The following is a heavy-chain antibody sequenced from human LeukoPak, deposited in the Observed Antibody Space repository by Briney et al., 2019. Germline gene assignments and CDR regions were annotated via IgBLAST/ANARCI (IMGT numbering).Heavy chain of an antibody. CDR1: GFTFSTYG. CDR2: ISDDGRNK. D-gene: IGHD3-10*01. CDR3: ATDPHYRSGGMNV. Sequence: GRSLRLSCAASGFTFSTYGIHWVRQAPGKGLEWVAVISDDGRNKYYVDSVKGRFTISRDNSKNTLYLQMNSLRPEDPAGYYCATDPHYRSGGMNVWGQGTTV. V-gene: IGHV3-30*03. J-gene: IGHJ6*02.